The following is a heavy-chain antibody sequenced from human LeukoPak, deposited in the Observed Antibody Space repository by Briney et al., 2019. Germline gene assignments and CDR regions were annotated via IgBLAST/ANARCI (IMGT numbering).Heavy chain of an antibody. Sequence: SETLSLTCTVSGGSISSGDYYWSWIRQPPGKGLEWIGDIYYSGSTYYNPSLKSRVTISVDTPKNQFSLKLSSVTAADTAVYYCARARIQLWLENYYGMDVWGQGTTVTVSS. V-gene: IGHV4-30-4*01. D-gene: IGHD5-18*01. CDR2: IYYSGST. CDR3: ARARIQLWLENYYGMDV. CDR1: GGSISSGDYY. J-gene: IGHJ6*02.